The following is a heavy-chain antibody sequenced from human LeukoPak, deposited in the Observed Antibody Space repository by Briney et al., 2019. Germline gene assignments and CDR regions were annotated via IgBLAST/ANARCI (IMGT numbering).Heavy chain of an antibody. V-gene: IGHV3-66*01. CDR3: ARDRSGIAAAGTDYYYGMDV. CDR1: GFTVSSNY. CDR2: IYSGGST. D-gene: IGHD6-13*01. J-gene: IGHJ6*02. Sequence: GGSLRLSCAASGFTVSSNYMSWVRQAPGKGLEWVSVIYSGGSTYYADSVKGRFTISRDNSKNTLYLQMNSLRAKDTAVYYCARDRSGIAAAGTDYYYGMDVWGQGTTVTVSS.